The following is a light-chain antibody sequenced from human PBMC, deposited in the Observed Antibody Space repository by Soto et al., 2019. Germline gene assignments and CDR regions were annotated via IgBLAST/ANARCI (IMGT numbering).Light chain of an antibody. CDR1: SSDVGAYNY. CDR2: DVT. V-gene: IGLV2-14*01. CDR3: TSYTSTSTYV. J-gene: IGLJ1*01. Sequence: QSVLTQPASVSGPPGQSITISCTGTSSDVGAYNYVSWYQHHPGKAPRLVIYDVTNRPSGISDRFSGSKSGNTPSLTISGLLAEDEADYYCTSYTSTSTYVFGTGTNLTVL.